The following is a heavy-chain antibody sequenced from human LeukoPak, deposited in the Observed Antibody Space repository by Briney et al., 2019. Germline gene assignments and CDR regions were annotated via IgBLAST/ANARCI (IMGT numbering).Heavy chain of an antibody. CDR2: ITSGTTYI. J-gene: IGHJ4*02. CDR1: GFTFSDYN. D-gene: IGHD6-13*01. CDR3: AKDTSAGYSNSWSDY. Sequence: GGSLRLSCAASGFTFSDYNMNWVRQSPEKGLEWVSSITSGTTYIYYADSVRGRFTLSRDNAKNSLYLQMNSLRAEDTALYYCAKDTSAGYSNSWSDYWGQGTLVTVSS. V-gene: IGHV3-21*04.